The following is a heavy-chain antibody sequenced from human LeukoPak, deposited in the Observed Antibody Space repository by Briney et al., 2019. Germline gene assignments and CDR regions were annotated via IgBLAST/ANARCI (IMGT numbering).Heavy chain of an antibody. D-gene: IGHD3-3*01. J-gene: IGHJ5*02. CDR3: ARDASIDFWSGYQPHNWFDP. V-gene: IGHV3-11*06. Sequence: VKGRFTISRDNAKNSLYLQMNSLRAEDTAVYYCARDASIDFWSGYQPHNWFDPWGQGTLVTVSS.